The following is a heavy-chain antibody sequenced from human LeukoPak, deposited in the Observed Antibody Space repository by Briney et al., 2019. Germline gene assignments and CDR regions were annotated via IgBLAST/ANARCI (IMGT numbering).Heavy chain of an antibody. D-gene: IGHD3-10*01. CDR2: ISSASITI. CDR3: ARDYYRSGSYAVDF. J-gene: IGHJ4*02. Sequence: GGSLRLSCAASGFTFDKYSMNWVRQAPGKGLEWVSHISSASITIYYADSVKGRFTISRDNAKSSLYLHMTSLRAEDTALYYCARDYYRSGSYAVDFWGQGTLVTV. V-gene: IGHV3-48*01. CDR1: GFTFDKYS.